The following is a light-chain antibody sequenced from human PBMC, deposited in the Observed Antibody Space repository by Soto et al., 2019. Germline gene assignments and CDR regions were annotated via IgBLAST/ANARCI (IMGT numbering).Light chain of an antibody. Sequence: QSVLTQPASVSGSPGQSITISCTGTSSDVGGYNYVSWYQQHPGKAPKLMIYDVSNPPSGVSNRFSGFKSGNTASLTISGLQAEGEADYYCSSYTSSSTRVFGGGTKVTVL. CDR3: SSYTSSSTRV. V-gene: IGLV2-14*01. J-gene: IGLJ2*01. CDR1: SSDVGGYNY. CDR2: DVS.